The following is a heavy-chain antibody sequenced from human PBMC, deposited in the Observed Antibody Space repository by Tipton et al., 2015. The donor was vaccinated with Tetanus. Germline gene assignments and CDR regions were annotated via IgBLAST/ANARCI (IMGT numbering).Heavy chain of an antibody. V-gene: IGHV4-59*01. CDR3: VRDKSVVTDPERFDH. CDR1: GGAISTSY. Sequence: TLSLTCTVSGGAISTSYWSWIRQPPGKGLEWIGYIDDSGDTDYNPYLKSRVIISRDTSKHPFSLRLNSVTAADTAVYYCVRDKSVVTDPERFDHWGQGTPVTVSS. CDR2: IDDSGDT. J-gene: IGHJ4*02. D-gene: IGHD2-21*02.